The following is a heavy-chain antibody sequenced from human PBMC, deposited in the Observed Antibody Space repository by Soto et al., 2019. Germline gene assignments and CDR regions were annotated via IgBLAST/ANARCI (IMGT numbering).Heavy chain of an antibody. D-gene: IGHD6-6*01. V-gene: IGHV3-30-3*01. CDR1: GFTFSSYA. J-gene: IGHJ6*02. CDR3: ARVKVAARPGSYYYYGMDV. CDR2: ISYDGSNK. Sequence: GGSLRLSCAASGFTFSSYAMHWVRQAPGKGLEWVAVISYDGSNKYYADSVKGRFTISRDNSKNTLYLQMNSLRAEDTAVYYCARVKVAARPGSYYYYGMDVWGQGTTVTVSS.